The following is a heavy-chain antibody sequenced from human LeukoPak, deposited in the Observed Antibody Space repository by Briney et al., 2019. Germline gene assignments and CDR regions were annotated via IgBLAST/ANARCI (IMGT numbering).Heavy chain of an antibody. CDR3: ARSLSGLYSSSWYYFDY. J-gene: IGHJ4*02. Sequence: GGSLRLSCAASGFTVSSNYMSWVRQAPRKGLEWVAFIYSGGSTYHADSVTGRFTISRDNSKNTLYLQMNSLRAEDTAVYYCARSLSGLYSSSWYYFDYWGQGTLVTVSS. V-gene: IGHV3-53*01. CDR2: IYSGGST. D-gene: IGHD6-13*01. CDR1: GFTVSSNY.